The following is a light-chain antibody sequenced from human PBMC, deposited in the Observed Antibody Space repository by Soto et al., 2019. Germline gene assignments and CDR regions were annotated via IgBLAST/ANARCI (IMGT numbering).Light chain of an antibody. CDR3: WQALQNPTWT. V-gene: IGKV2-28*01. J-gene: IGKJ1*01. CDR2: LGS. Sequence: DIVMTQSPLSLPVTPGEPASISCRSSQSLLHSNGYNYLDWYLQKPGQSPQLLIYLGSNRASGVPDRFSGSGSGTDFTLKISRVEAEDVGVYYCWQALQNPTWTFGQGTKVDIK. CDR1: QSLLHSNGYNY.